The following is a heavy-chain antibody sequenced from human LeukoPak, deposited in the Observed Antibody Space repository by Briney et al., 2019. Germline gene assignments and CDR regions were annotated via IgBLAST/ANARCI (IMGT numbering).Heavy chain of an antibody. J-gene: IGHJ4*02. V-gene: IGHV1-18*04. Sequence: GASVKVSCKASGYTFTSYGISWVRQAPGQGLEWKGWISAYNGNTNYAQKLQGRVTMTTDTSTSTAYMELSRLRSDDTAVYYCARAGHMTTVTDFDYWGQGTLVTVSS. D-gene: IGHD4-17*01. CDR2: ISAYNGNT. CDR3: ARAGHMTTVTDFDY. CDR1: GYTFTSYG.